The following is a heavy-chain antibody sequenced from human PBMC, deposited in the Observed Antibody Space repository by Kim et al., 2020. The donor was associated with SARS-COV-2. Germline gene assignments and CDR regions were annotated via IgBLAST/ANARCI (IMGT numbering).Heavy chain of an antibody. CDR1: GGSISSGGYS. V-gene: IGHV4-30-2*01. D-gene: IGHD6-13*01. Sequence: SETLSLTCAVSGGSISSGGYSWSWIRQPPGKGLEWIGYIYHSGSTYYNPSLKSRVTISVDRSKNQFSLKLSSVTAADTAVYYCARDREAAAGRAFDIWGQGTM. CDR3: ARDREAAAGRAFDI. CDR2: IYHSGST. J-gene: IGHJ3*02.